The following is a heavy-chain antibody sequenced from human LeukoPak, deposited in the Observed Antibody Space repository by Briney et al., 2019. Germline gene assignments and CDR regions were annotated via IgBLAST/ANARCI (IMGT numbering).Heavy chain of an antibody. Sequence: ASVKVSCKASGYTFTSYGISWVRQAPGQGLEWMGWISAYNGNTNYAQKLQGRVTTTTDTSTSTAYMELRSLRSDDTAVYYCARDAYTFGGVIAPGYWGQGTLVTVSS. D-gene: IGHD3-16*02. J-gene: IGHJ4*02. CDR3: ARDAYTFGGVIAPGY. V-gene: IGHV1-18*01. CDR1: GYTFTSYG. CDR2: ISAYNGNT.